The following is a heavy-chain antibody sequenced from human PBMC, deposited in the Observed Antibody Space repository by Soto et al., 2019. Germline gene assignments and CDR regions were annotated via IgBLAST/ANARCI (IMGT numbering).Heavy chain of an antibody. CDR1: GFTFSSYE. CDR3: ARGIVHYDFWSGYYYYYYGMDV. J-gene: IGHJ6*02. Sequence: GGSLRLSCAASGFTFSSYEMNWVRQAPGKGLEWVSYISSSGSTIYYADSVKGRFTISRDNAKNSLYLQMNSLRAEDTAVYYRARGIVHYDFWSGYYYYYYGMDVWGQGTTVTVSS. CDR2: ISSSGSTI. D-gene: IGHD3-3*01. V-gene: IGHV3-48*03.